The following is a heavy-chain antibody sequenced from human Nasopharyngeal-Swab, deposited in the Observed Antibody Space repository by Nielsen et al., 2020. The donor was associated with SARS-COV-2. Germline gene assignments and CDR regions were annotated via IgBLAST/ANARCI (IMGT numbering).Heavy chain of an antibody. Sequence: SLRLSCAASGFTFDDYAMHWVRQAPGKGLEWVSGISWNSGSIGYADSVKGRFTISRDSAKNSLYLQMNSLRAEDTALYYCAKLPTAMDETYMDVWGKGTTVTVSS. CDR1: GFTFDDYA. D-gene: IGHD5-18*01. V-gene: IGHV3-9*01. J-gene: IGHJ6*03. CDR2: ISWNSGSI. CDR3: AKLPTAMDETYMDV.